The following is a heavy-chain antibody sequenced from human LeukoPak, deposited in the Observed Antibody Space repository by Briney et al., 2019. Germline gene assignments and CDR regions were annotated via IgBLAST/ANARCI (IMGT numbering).Heavy chain of an antibody. Sequence: SETLSLTCAVYGGSFSGYYWSWIRQPPGKGLEWIGEINHSGSTNYNPSLKSRVTISVDTSRNQFSLKLSSVTAADTAVYYCARVEYSGSYRTFDYWGRGTLVTVSS. CDR1: GGSFSGYY. V-gene: IGHV4-34*01. CDR3: ARVEYSGSYRTFDY. CDR2: INHSGST. J-gene: IGHJ4*02. D-gene: IGHD1-26*01.